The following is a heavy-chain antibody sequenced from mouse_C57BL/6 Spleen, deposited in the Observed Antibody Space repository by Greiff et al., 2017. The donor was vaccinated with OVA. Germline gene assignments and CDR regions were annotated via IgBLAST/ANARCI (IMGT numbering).Heavy chain of an antibody. CDR1: GFSLTSYG. V-gene: IGHV2-5*01. CDR2: IWRGGST. D-gene: IGHD1-1*01. J-gene: IGHJ4*01. CDR3: AKNGYYGSSLWAMDY. Sequence: QVQLQQSGPGLVQPSQSLSITCTVSGFSLTSYGVHWVRQSPGKGLEWLGVIWRGGSTDYNAAFMSRLSITKDNSKSQVFFKMNSLQADDTAIYYCAKNGYYGSSLWAMDYWGQGTSVTVSS.